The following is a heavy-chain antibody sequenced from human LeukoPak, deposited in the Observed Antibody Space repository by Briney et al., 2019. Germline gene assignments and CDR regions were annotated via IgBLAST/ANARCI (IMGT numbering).Heavy chain of an antibody. J-gene: IGHJ3*02. V-gene: IGHV1-2*04. CDR3: ARDMSYYGSGRSGTGAFDI. D-gene: IGHD3-10*01. CDR2: IDPNNGGT. CDR1: GYTFTGSY. Sequence: ASVKLSCKASGYTFTGSYMHWVRQTPGQGLEWMGWIDPNNGGTNYAQKFQGWVTMTRDTSISTAYMDLSRLRSDDTAVYYCARDMSYYGSGRSGTGAFDIWGQGTMVTVSS.